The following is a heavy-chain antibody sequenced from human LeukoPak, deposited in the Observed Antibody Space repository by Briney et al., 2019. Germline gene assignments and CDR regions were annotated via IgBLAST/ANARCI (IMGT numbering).Heavy chain of an antibody. Sequence: GGSLRLSCAASGFTFSSYGMHWVRQAPGKGLEWVAVISYDGSNKYYADSVKGRFTISRDNSKNTLYLQMNSLRAEGTAVYYCAKEYSRLAVAGPVFDYWGQGTLVTVSS. CDR3: AKEYSRLAVAGPVFDY. CDR1: GFTFSSYG. V-gene: IGHV3-30*18. J-gene: IGHJ4*02. D-gene: IGHD6-19*01. CDR2: ISYDGSNK.